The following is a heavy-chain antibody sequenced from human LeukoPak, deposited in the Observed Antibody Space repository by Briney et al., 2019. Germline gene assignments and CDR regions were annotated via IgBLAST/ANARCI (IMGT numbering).Heavy chain of an antibody. V-gene: IGHV1-2*02. Sequence: ASVKVSCKASGYTFTGYYMHWVRQAPGQGLEWMGWINPNSGGTNYAQKLQGRVTMTTGTSTSTAYMELRSLRSDDTAVYYCARVREYYYDSSGYFQHWGQGTLVTVSS. CDR2: INPNSGGT. CDR3: ARVREYYYDSSGYFQH. D-gene: IGHD3-22*01. CDR1: GYTFTGYY. J-gene: IGHJ1*01.